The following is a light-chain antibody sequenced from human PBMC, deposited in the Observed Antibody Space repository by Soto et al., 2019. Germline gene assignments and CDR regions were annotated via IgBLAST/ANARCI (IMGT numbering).Light chain of an antibody. CDR2: KVS. CDR1: QSLVNSDGDTY. V-gene: IGKV2-30*01. Sequence: DVLMTQSPLSLPVTLGQPASISCTCSQSLVNSDGDTYLGWYQQRPGQSTRRLIYKVSNRDSGVPDRFSGSASGIDFTLKISRVEAEDVGVYYCMQGTYWPTFGQGTKLEIK. CDR3: MQGTYWPT. J-gene: IGKJ2*01.